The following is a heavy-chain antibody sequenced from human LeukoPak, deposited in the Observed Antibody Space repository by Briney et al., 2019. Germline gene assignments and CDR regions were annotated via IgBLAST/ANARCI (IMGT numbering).Heavy chain of an antibody. CDR1: GFTFSSYG. V-gene: IGHV3-30*18. Sequence: GRSLRLSCAASGFTFSSYGMHWVRQAPGKGLEWVAVISYDGSNKYYADSVKGRFTISRDNSKNTLYLQMNSLRAEDTAVYYCAKASLGITMVRGAIDYWGQGTLVTVSS. CDR2: ISYDGSNK. D-gene: IGHD3-10*01. J-gene: IGHJ4*02. CDR3: AKASLGITMVRGAIDY.